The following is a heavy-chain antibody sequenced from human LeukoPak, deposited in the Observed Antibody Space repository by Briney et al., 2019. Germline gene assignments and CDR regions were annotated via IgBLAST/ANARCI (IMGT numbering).Heavy chain of an antibody. CDR3: ARDGVIIPYYDFWSGSPLGFDY. CDR1: GGSISSSSYY. V-gene: IGHV4-39*07. D-gene: IGHD3-3*01. J-gene: IGHJ4*02. Sequence: SETLSLTCTVSGGSISSSSYYWGWLRQPPGKGLEWIGSIYYSGSTYYNPSLKSRVTISVDTSKNQFSLKLSSVTAADTAVYYCARDGVIIPYYDFWSGSPLGFDYWGQGTLVTVSS. CDR2: IYYSGST.